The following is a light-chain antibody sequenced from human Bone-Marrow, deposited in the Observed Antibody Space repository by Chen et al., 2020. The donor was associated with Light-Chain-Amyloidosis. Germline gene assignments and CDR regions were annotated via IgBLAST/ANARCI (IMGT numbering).Light chain of an antibody. CDR1: QGIRDD. J-gene: IGKJ1*01. CDR2: SAS. CDR3: LQLDTYPWT. V-gene: IGKV1-17*01. Sequence: DIQMTQXXXSLXXXVGDRVTITCRASQGIRDDIGWYXQKPGQAPKRLMFSASCLQXXVPSRFSGSXSGTXXXLTXXSLXXXDYXXYYCLQLDTYPWTFGQGTKVDIK.